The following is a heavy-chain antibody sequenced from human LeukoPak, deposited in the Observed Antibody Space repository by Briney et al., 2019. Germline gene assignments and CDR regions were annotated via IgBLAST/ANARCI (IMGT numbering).Heavy chain of an antibody. CDR3: ARGKANYYDSSGRFDP. CDR1: GGSISSGDYY. V-gene: IGHV4-30-4*01. D-gene: IGHD3-22*01. CDR2: IYYSGST. J-gene: IGHJ5*02. Sequence: PSQTLSLTCTVSGGSISSGDYYWSWIRQPPGKGLEWIGYIYYSGSTYYNPSLKSRVTISVDTSKNQFSLKLSSVTAADTAVYYCARGKANYYDSSGRFDPWGQGTLVTVSS.